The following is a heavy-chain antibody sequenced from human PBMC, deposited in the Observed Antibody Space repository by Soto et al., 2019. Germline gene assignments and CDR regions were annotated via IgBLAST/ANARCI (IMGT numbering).Heavy chain of an antibody. CDR3: ARTAVEVAATCFDY. V-gene: IGHV4-39*01. D-gene: IGHD1-26*01. CDR1: GGSISSSSYY. Sequence: SETLSLTCTVSGGSISSSSYYWGWIRQPPGKGLEWIGSIYYSGSTYYNPSLKSRVTISVDTSKNQFSLKLSSVTAADTAVYYCARTAVEVAATCFDYWGQGTLVTVSS. J-gene: IGHJ4*02. CDR2: IYYSGST.